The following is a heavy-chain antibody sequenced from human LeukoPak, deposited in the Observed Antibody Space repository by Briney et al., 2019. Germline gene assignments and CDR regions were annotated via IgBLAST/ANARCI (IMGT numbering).Heavy chain of an antibody. CDR1: GDTFNNYT. V-gene: IGHV1-69*02. CDR2: IIPFLHIA. J-gene: IGHJ5*02. Sequence: SVKVSCKASGDTFNNYTIAWVRQAPGQGLEWMGRIIPFLHIADYAPNFRGRLTITADKSTNTAYMELGSLRSEDTAIYYCARGTSYFDFWSGLSWFDAWGQGTPVTVSS. D-gene: IGHD3-3*01. CDR3: ARGTSYFDFWSGLSWFDA.